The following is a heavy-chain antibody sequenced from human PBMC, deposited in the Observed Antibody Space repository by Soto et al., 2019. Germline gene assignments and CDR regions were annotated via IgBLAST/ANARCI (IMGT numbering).Heavy chain of an antibody. CDR3: ARPGYCSSTSCYSGAFDI. CDR2: ISAYNGNT. V-gene: IGHV1-18*04. J-gene: IGHJ3*02. Sequence: QVQLVQSGAEVKKPGASVKVSCKASGYTFTSYGISWVRQAPGQGLEWMGWISAYNGNTNYAQKLQGRVTMTTDTSTRTDYMELRSLRSDDTAVYYCARPGYCSSTSCYSGAFDIWGQGTMVTVSS. D-gene: IGHD2-2*01. CDR1: GYTFTSYG.